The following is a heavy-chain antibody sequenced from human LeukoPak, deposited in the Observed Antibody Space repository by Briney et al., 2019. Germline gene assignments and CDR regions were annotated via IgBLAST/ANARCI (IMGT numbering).Heavy chain of an antibody. J-gene: IGHJ3*01. CDR1: GFTFSSYS. V-gene: IGHV3-21*01. CDR2: ISSSSSYI. D-gene: IGHD6-13*01. CDR3: AREGYSSSELVL. Sequence: PGGALRLSCAASGFTFSSYSMNWVRQAPGEGLEWVSSISSSSSYIYYADSVKGRFTISRDNAKNSLYLQMNSLRAVDTAVYYCAREGYSSSELVLWGQGTMVTVSS.